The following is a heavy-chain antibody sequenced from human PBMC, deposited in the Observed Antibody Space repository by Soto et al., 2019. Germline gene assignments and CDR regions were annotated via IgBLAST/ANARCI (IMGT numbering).Heavy chain of an antibody. D-gene: IGHD4-17*01. CDR1: GGSISSGGYY. V-gene: IGHV4-31*03. CDR3: ASSRYGGNPFDY. J-gene: IGHJ4*02. CDR2: IYYSGSI. Sequence: SETLSLTCTVSGGSISSGGYYWSWIHQHPGKGLEWIGYIYYSGSIYYNPSLKSRVTISVDTSKNQFSLKLSSVTAADTAVYYCASSRYGGNPFDYWGQGTLVTVSS.